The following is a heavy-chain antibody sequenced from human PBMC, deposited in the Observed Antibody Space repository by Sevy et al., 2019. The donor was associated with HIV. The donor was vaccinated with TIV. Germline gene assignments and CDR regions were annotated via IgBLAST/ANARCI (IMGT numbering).Heavy chain of an antibody. CDR3: ARALTGTTGFYYYYGMDV. CDR1: GFTFSSYE. CDR2: ISSSGSTI. Sequence: GGSLRLSCAASGFTFSSYEMNWVRQAPGKGLEWVSYISSSGSTIYYADPVKGRFTISRANAKNSLYLQMNSLRAEDTAVYYCARALTGTTGFYYYYGMDVWGQRTTVTVSS. V-gene: IGHV3-48*03. J-gene: IGHJ6*02. D-gene: IGHD1-7*01.